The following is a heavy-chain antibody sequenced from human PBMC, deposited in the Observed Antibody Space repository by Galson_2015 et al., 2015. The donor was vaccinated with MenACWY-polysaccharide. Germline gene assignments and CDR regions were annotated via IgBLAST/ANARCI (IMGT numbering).Heavy chain of an antibody. CDR2: IDTGNGNT. CDR1: GYIFTNHN. D-gene: IGHD2-21*01. CDR3: ARVDSGSDDCFRIDY. Sequence: SVKVSCKASGYIFTNHNMHWVRQAPGQGLEWMGWIDTGNGNTKYSQNFQGRVTITSDTSASTAYMELSSLRSEDTAVYYCARVDSGSDDCFRIDYSGQGTLVAVSS. J-gene: IGHJ4*02. V-gene: IGHV1-3*04.